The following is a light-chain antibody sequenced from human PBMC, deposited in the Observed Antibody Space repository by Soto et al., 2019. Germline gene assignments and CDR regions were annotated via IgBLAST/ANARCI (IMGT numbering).Light chain of an antibody. V-gene: IGLV3-1*01. J-gene: IGLJ2*01. CDR3: HALDSSIVV. CDR2: QDS. Sequence: SYELTQPPSVSVSPGQTASITCSGDKLGNKYACWYQQKTGQSPVLVIYQDSKRPSGILERFSGSNSGNTATLTISGTPSMDEADYFCHALDSSIVVFGGGTKLTVL. CDR1: KLGNKY.